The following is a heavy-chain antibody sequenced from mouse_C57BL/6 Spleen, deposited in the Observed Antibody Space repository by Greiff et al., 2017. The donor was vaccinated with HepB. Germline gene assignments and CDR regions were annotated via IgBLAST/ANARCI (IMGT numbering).Heavy chain of an antibody. CDR1: GYTFTDYE. CDR2: IDPETGGT. J-gene: IGHJ2*01. CDR3: TPVVATGGFDY. V-gene: IGHV1-15*01. Sequence: QVQLKQSGAELVRPGASVTLSCKASGYTFTDYEMHWVKQTPVHGLEWIGAIDPETGGTAYNQKFKGKAILTADKSSSTAYMELRSLTSEDSAVYYCTPVVATGGFDYWGQGTTLTVSS. D-gene: IGHD1-1*01.